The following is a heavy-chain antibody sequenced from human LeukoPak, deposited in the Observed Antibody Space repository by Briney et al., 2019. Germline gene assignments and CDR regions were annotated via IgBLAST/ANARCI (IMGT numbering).Heavy chain of an antibody. V-gene: IGHV1-2*06. D-gene: IGHD2-15*01. CDR3: ARVTWKTVVAAPDY. CDR1: GYTFTDYY. J-gene: IGHJ4*02. Sequence: ASVKVSCKTSGYTFTDYYIHWVRQAPGQGLEWMGQINPHSGGAKYARKFQGRVSMTRDTSINTAYMEVSRLTSDDTAIYYCARVTWKTVVAAPDYWGQGTLVTVSS. CDR2: INPHSGGA.